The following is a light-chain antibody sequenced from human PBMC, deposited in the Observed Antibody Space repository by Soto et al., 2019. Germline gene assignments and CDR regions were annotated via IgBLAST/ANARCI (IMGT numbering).Light chain of an antibody. CDR2: EVN. CDR3: SSYTSSNTLI. J-gene: IGLJ2*01. V-gene: IGLV2-8*01. CDR1: SSDVGGYNY. Sequence: QSVLTQPPSASGSPGQSVAISCTGTSSDVGGYNYVSWYQQHPGKAPKLMIYEVNKRPSGVPDRFSGSKSGNTASLTVSGLRAGDEADYYCSSYTSSNTLIFGGGTKVTVL.